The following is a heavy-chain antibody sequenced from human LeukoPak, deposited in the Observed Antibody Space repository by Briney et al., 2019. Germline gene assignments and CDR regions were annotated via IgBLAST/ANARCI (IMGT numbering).Heavy chain of an antibody. Sequence: ASVKVSCKASGYTFTSYAISWVRQAPGQGLEWMGGIIPIFGTANYAQKFQGRVTITADESTSTAYMELSSLRSEDTAVYYCAREHYDSSGYYYYFDYWGQGTLVTVSS. CDR1: GYTFTSYA. CDR2: IIPIFGTA. V-gene: IGHV1-69*13. J-gene: IGHJ4*02. D-gene: IGHD3-22*01. CDR3: AREHYDSSGYYYYFDY.